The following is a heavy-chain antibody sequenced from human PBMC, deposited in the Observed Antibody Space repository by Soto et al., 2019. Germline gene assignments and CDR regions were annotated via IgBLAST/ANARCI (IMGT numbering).Heavy chain of an antibody. CDR3: AREVLIFDCSSTSRYTYYYYYMDV. J-gene: IGHJ6*03. CDR1: GDSVSSNSAA. V-gene: IGHV6-1*01. D-gene: IGHD2-2*02. CDR2: TYYRSKWYN. Sequence: PSQTLSLTCAISGDSVSSNSAAWNWIRQSPSRGLEWLGRTYYRSKWYNDYAVSVKSRITINPDTSKNQFSLQLNSVTPEDTAVYYCAREVLIFDCSSTSRYTYYYYYMDVWGKGTTVTVSS.